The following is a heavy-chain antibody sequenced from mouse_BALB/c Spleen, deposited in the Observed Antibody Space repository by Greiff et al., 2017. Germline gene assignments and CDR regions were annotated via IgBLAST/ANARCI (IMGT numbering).Heavy chain of an antibody. Sequence: EVMLVESGGGLVQPGGSLKLSCAASGFDFSRYWMSWVRQAPGKGLEWIGEINPDSSTINYTPSLKDKFIISRDNAKNTLYLQMSKVRSEDTALYYCARLGLWLWYFDVWGAGTTVTVSS. CDR2: INPDSSTI. CDR3: ARLGLWLWYFDV. CDR1: GFDFSRYW. D-gene: IGHD1-1*02. J-gene: IGHJ1*01. V-gene: IGHV4-1*02.